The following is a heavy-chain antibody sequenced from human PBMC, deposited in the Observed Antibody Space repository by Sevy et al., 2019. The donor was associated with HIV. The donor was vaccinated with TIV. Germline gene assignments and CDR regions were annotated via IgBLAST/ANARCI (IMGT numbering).Heavy chain of an antibody. CDR1: GFTFGTYD. J-gene: IGHJ6*02. CDR3: AKNRPPGGSLFSRHGMDV. Sequence: GRSLRLSCAASGFTFGTYDMHWVRQAPGKGLEWVAIISSDGSYRYYADSVRGRFSMSRDNSKNTMYLQISGLLIEDTAVSYCAKNRPPGGSLFSRHGMDVWGRGTTVTVSS. D-gene: IGHD3-16*01. V-gene: IGHV3-30*18. CDR2: ISSDGSYR.